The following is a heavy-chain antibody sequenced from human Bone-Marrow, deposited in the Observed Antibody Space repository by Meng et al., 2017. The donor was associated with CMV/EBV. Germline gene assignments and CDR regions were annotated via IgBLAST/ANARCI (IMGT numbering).Heavy chain of an antibody. Sequence: GESLKISCAASGFTFSSYAMSWVRQAPGKGLEWVSAICGSGGSTYYADSVKGRFTISRDNSKNTLYLQMNSLRAEDTAVYYCSKDFFSADIVVVPAAMFPSYFDYWGQGTLVTVSS. CDR1: GFTFSSYA. J-gene: IGHJ4*02. D-gene: IGHD2-2*01. CDR3: SKDFFSADIVVVPAAMFPSYFDY. V-gene: IGHV3-23*01. CDR2: ICGSGGST.